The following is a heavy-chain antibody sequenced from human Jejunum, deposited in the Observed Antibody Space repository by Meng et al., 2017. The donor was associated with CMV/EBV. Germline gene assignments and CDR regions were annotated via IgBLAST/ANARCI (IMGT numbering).Heavy chain of an antibody. Sequence: QLVESGGGLVPPGGSLRLSCAVSGISVTTNYMTWVRQTPGKGLEWVSVIYSGGDKTYYADSVKGRFTIFRDSSRNTLYLQMTSLRAGDTALYYCARGAMSFESWGQGTLVTVSS. J-gene: IGHJ5*01. V-gene: IGHV3-66*01. CDR1: GISVTTNY. CDR3: ARGAMSFES. CDR2: IYSGGDKT.